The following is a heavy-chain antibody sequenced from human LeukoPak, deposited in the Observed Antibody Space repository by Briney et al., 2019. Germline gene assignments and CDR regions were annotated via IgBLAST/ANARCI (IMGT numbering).Heavy chain of an antibody. CDR3: ARLMGITIFGVVIMRSPTRFDP. D-gene: IGHD3-3*01. J-gene: IGHJ5*02. CDR2: INHSGST. V-gene: IGHV4-34*01. Sequence: RHLPKKGLEWIGEINHSGSTNYNPSLKSRVTISVDTSKNQFSLKLSSVTAADTAVYYCARLMGITIFGVVIMRSPTRFDPWGQGTLVTVPS.